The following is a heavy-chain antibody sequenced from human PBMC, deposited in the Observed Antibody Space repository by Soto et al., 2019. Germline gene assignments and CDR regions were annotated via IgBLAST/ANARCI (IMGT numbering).Heavy chain of an antibody. CDR3: ARLVGGWKINYYMDV. Sequence: SETLSLTCTVSGGSISSSSYYWGWIRQPPGKGLEWIGSIYYSGSTYYNPSLKSRVTISVDTSKNQFSLKLSSVTAADTAVYYCARLVGGWKINYYMDVWGKGTTVTVSS. J-gene: IGHJ6*03. D-gene: IGHD6-19*01. CDR1: GGSISSSSYY. CDR2: IYYSGST. V-gene: IGHV4-39*01.